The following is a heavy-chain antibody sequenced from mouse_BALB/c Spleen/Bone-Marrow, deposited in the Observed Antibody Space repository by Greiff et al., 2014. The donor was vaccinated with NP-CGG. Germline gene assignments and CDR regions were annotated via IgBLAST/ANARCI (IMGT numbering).Heavy chain of an antibody. D-gene: IGHD1-1*01. CDR3: ARDYYGFSYGFAY. J-gene: IGHJ3*01. Sequence: EVNLVESGPELVKPGASMKISCKASGYSFTGYTMNWVKQSHGKNLEWIGLINPYNGGTNYNQKFKGKATLTVDKSSSTAYMELLSLTSEDSAVYYCARDYYGFSYGFAYWGQGTLVTVSA. V-gene: IGHV1-26*01. CDR1: GYSFTGYT. CDR2: INPYNGGT.